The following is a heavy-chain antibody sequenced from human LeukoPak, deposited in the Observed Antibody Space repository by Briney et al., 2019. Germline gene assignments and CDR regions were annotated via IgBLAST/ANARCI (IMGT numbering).Heavy chain of an antibody. D-gene: IGHD3-10*01. Sequence: PSETLSLTCAVYGGSFSGYYWSWIRQPPGKGLEWIGEINHSGSTNYNPSLKSRVTISVDTSKNQFSLKLSSVTAADTAVYYCARDYPGSYSAYWFDPWGQGTLVTVSS. CDR2: INHSGST. CDR3: ARDYPGSYSAYWFDP. J-gene: IGHJ5*02. V-gene: IGHV4-34*01. CDR1: GGSFSGYY.